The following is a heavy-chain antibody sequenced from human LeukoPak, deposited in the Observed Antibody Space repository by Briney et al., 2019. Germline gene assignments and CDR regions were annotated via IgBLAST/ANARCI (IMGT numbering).Heavy chain of an antibody. Sequence: GRSLRLSCAASGFTFSSYGMHWVRQAPGKGLEWVAVISYDGSNKYYADSVKGRFTISRDNSKNTLYLQMNSLRAEDTAVYYCAKEVRRAYYSSGRRLDYWGQGTLVTVSS. V-gene: IGHV3-30*18. CDR2: ISYDGSNK. CDR3: AKEVRRAYYSSGRRLDY. CDR1: GFTFSSYG. D-gene: IGHD3-10*01. J-gene: IGHJ4*02.